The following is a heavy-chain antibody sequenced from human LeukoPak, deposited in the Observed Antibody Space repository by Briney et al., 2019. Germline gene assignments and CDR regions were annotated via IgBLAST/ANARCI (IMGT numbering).Heavy chain of an antibody. V-gene: IGHV1-69*13. Sequence: SVKVSCKASGGTFSSYAISWVRQAPGQGLEWMGGIIPIFGTANYTQKFQGRVTITADESTSTAYMELSSLRSEDTAVYYCARGPHLSTSFDYWGQGTLVTVSS. CDR3: ARGPHLSTSFDY. CDR2: IIPIFGTA. CDR1: GGTFSSYA. D-gene: IGHD6-13*01. J-gene: IGHJ4*02.